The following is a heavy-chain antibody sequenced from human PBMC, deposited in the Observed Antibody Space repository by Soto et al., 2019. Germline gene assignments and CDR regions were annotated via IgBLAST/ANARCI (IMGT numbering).Heavy chain of an antibody. V-gene: IGHV3-23*01. CDR1: GFTFSSFA. D-gene: IGHD3-22*01. J-gene: IGHJ4*02. Sequence: GGSLRLSCAASGFTFSSFAMSWVRQAPGKGLEWVSFISDSDGSTYYVDSVKGRFTISRDNSKSMLYLQMNRLRGDDTAIYYCATAISDYYAPTEYWGQGTQFTVSS. CDR2: ISDSDGST. CDR3: ATAISDYYAPTEY.